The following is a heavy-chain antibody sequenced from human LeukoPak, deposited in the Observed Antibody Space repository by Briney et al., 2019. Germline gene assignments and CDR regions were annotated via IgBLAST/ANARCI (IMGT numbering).Heavy chain of an antibody. CDR1: GDSVSSNSAT. V-gene: IGHV6-1*01. J-gene: IGHJ4*02. Sequence: SQTLSLTCAISGDSVSSNSATWNWIRQSPSRGLEWLGRTYYRSKWSNDYAVSVKSRITINPDTSKNQFSLRLTSVTAADTALYYCARHLAGHPTMSSGWHANFDYWGQGTLVTVSS. CDR2: TYYRSKWSN. D-gene: IGHD6-25*01. CDR3: ARHLAGHPTMSSGWHANFDY.